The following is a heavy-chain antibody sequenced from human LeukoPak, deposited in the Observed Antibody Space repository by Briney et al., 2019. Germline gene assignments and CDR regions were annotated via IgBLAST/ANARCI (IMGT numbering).Heavy chain of an antibody. D-gene: IGHD4-17*01. Sequence: PSETLSLTCAVSGGSFSGYYWTWIRQPPGKGLEWIGEINHSGSANYNPSLKSRVTISLDTSKNQFSLKLSSVTAADTAVYYCARGQGTVTTHLGQGTLVTVSS. CDR1: GGSFSGYY. V-gene: IGHV4-34*01. J-gene: IGHJ4*02. CDR2: INHSGSA. CDR3: ARGQGTVTTH.